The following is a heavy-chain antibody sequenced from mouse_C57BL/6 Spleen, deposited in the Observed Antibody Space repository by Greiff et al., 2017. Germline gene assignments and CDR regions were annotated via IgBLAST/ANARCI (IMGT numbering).Heavy chain of an antibody. J-gene: IGHJ3*01. CDR2: FHPYNDDT. D-gene: IGHD2-4*01. CDR1: GYTFTTYP. CDR3: ARRWDDYAWFAY. V-gene: IGHV1-47*01. Sequence: QVQLQQSGAELVKPGASVKMSCKASGYTFTTYPIEWMKQNHGQSLEWIGNFHPYNDDTKYNEKFKGKATLTVEKSSSTVYLELSLLTSDGSAVYYSARRWDDYAWFAYWGQGTLVTVSA.